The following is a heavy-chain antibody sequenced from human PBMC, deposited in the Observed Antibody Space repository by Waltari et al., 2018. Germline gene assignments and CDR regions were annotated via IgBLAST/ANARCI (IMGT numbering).Heavy chain of an antibody. CDR2: IYYSGST. CDR1: GGSISSHY. Sequence: QVQLQESGPGLVKPSETLSLTCTVSGGSISSHYWSWIRQPPGKGLEWIGYIYYSGSTNYNPSLKSRVTISVDTSKNQFSLKLSSVTAADTAVYYCARCPIRGGSASGYFFPSYYYYYMDVWGKGTTVTVSS. J-gene: IGHJ6*03. V-gene: IGHV4-59*11. CDR3: ARCPIRGGSASGYFFPSYYYYYMDV. D-gene: IGHD5-12*01.